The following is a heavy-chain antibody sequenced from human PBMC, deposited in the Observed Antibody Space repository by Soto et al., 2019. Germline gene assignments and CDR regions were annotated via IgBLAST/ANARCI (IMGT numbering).Heavy chain of an antibody. CDR1: GFTFSSYW. J-gene: IGHJ4*02. CDR2: INSDGSST. Sequence: GGSLRLSCAASGFTFSSYWMSWVRQAPGKGLEWVSRINSDGSSTSHADSVKGRFTISRDNSKNTLYLQMNSLRAEDTALYYCAREEGTEGRFDFWGQGTLVTVSS. CDR3: AREEGTEGRFDF. V-gene: IGHV3-74*01.